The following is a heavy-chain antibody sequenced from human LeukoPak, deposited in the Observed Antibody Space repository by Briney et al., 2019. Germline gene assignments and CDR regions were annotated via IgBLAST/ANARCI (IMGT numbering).Heavy chain of an antibody. Sequence: GGSLRLSCAASGFTLSSYRMNWVRQAPRKGLEWVSYISSSSSTIYYVDSVRGRFTISRDNAKNSLYLQMNSLRAEDTAVYYCARDLGYSSGPNYWGQGTRVTVSS. V-gene: IGHV3-48*04. CDR1: GFTLSSYR. CDR3: ARDLGYSSGPNY. CDR2: ISSSSSTI. D-gene: IGHD6-19*01. J-gene: IGHJ4*02.